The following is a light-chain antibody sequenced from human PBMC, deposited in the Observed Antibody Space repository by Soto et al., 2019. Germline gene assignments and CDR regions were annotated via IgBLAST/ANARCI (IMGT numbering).Light chain of an antibody. CDR1: SSNIGAGYD. Sequence: QSVLTQPPSVSGAPWQRVTISCTGSSSNIGAGYDVHWYQQLPGTAPKLLIYGNSNRPSGVPDRFSGSKSGTSASLAITGLQAEDEADYYCQSYDSSLSGWGVFGTGTKVTVL. V-gene: IGLV1-40*01. CDR3: QSYDSSLSGWGV. CDR2: GNS. J-gene: IGLJ1*01.